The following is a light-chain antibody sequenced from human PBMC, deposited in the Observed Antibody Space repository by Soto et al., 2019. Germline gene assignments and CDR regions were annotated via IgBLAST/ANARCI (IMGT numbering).Light chain of an antibody. CDR1: QSIGNSF. Sequence: VLTQSPGTLSLSPGERATLSCRASQSIGNSFLAWYQQKPGQAPRLLIYRVSNRATGIPDRFSGSGSGTDFTLPITRLEPEDFAVYCCQQYGSIPLTFGGGTRVEIK. CDR2: RVS. J-gene: IGKJ4*01. V-gene: IGKV3-20*01. CDR3: QQYGSIPLT.